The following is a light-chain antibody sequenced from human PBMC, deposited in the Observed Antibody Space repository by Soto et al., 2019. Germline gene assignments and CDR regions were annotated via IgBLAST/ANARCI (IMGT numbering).Light chain of an antibody. CDR3: QAWDSSTGRV. Sequence: SYELTQPPSVSVSPGQTASITCSGDKLGDKYACWYQQKPGQSPVLVIYQDSKRPSGIPERFSGSNSGNTATLTISGTQAMDEADSYCQAWDSSTGRVFGGGTKLTVL. CDR2: QDS. V-gene: IGLV3-1*01. J-gene: IGLJ2*01. CDR1: KLGDKY.